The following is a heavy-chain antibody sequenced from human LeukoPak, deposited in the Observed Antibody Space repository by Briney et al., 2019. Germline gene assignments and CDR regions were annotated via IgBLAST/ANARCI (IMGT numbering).Heavy chain of an antibody. CDR2: INSDGSST. Sequence: QPGGSPRLSCAASGFTFSSYWMHWVRQAPGKGLVWVSRINSDGSSTSYADSVKGRFTISRDNAKNTLYLQMNSLRAEDTAAYYCAFTYYGSGNWGQGTLVTVSS. CDR1: GFTFSSYW. CDR3: AFTYYGSGN. J-gene: IGHJ4*02. D-gene: IGHD3-10*01. V-gene: IGHV3-74*01.